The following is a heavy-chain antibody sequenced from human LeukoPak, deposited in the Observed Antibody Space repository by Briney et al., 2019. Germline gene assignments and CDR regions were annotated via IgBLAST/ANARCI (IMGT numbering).Heavy chain of an antibody. CDR1: GHTFTSYY. CDR2: INPSGGST. J-gene: IGHJ4*02. CDR3: ARVNWGYYDSSGYPDY. V-gene: IGHV1-46*01. Sequence: EASVKVSCKASGHTFTSYYMHWVRQAPGQGLEWMGIINPSGGSTSYAQKFQGRVTMTRDTSTSTVYMELSSLRSEDTAVYYCARVNWGYYDSSGYPDYWGQGTLVTVSS. D-gene: IGHD3-22*01.